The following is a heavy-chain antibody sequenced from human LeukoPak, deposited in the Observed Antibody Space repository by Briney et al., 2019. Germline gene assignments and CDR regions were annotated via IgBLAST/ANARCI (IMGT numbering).Heavy chain of an antibody. CDR3: ARDSRYHSGWGSYQPYWFDP. Sequence: GGSLRLSCAASGFTFNLYWIHWVRQVPGKGLEWLSRISAGGTTTNYADSVNGRFTISRDNAKNTLYLQMHSLGVDDTAVYYCARDSRYHSGWGSYQPYWFDPWGQGTLVTVSS. CDR1: GFTFNLYW. V-gene: IGHV3-74*01. J-gene: IGHJ5*02. D-gene: IGHD3-10*01. CDR2: ISAGGTTT.